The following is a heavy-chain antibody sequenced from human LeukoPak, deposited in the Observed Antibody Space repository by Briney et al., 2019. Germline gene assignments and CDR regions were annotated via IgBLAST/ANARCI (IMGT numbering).Heavy chain of an antibody. CDR3: ARDIGYLDS. CDR2: INHDATEK. CDR1: GFTFSTYY. J-gene: IGHJ4*02. D-gene: IGHD2-15*01. Sequence: GGSLRLSCEASGFTFSTYYMTWVRQPPGRGLKWVAHINHDATEKNYVGSMKGRFTISRDNAKNSLYLQVDSLRADDTAVYYCARDIGYLDSWGQGTLVTVSS. V-gene: IGHV3-7*01.